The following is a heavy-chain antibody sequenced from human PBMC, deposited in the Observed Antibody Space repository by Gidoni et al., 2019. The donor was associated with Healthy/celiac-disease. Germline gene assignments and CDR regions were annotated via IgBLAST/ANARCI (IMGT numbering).Heavy chain of an antibody. CDR2: INAGNGNT. CDR1: GYTFTSYA. V-gene: IGHV1-3*01. J-gene: IGHJ6*02. D-gene: IGHD6-13*01. Sequence: QVQLVQSGAEVKKPGASVKVSCKASGYTFTSYAMHWVRQAPGQRLEWMGWINAGNGNTKYSQKFQGRVTITSDTSASTAYMELSSLRSEDTAVYYCARAPGQLVTPGMDVWGQGTTVTVSS. CDR3: ARAPGQLVTPGMDV.